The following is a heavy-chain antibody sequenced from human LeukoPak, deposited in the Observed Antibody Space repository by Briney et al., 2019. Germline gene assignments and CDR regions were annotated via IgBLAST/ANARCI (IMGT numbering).Heavy chain of an antibody. CDR2: VKGDGRTT. CDR1: GLTLSDFW. J-gene: IGHJ4*02. V-gene: IGHV3-74*01. CDR3: ATGHSYGYDY. D-gene: IGHD5-18*01. Sequence: GGSLRLSCAASGLTLSDFWMHWVRQPPGKGLVWVALVKGDGRTTIYADSVKGRFTISRDNAKNTLYLQMNSLRADDSGVYYCATGHSYGYDYWGQGVLVTVSS.